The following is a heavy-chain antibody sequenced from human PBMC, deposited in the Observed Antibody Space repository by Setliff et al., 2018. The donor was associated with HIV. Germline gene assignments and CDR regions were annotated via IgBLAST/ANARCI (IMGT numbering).Heavy chain of an antibody. CDR2: IYYSGST. Sequence: SETLSLTCTVSGETIRNGFYYWHWMRQPPGKGLEWIGSIYYSGSTHYKSSLKSRVTISVDTSKNQFSLRLSSVTAADTAVYYCARGGGPDTNLDSWGRGTLVTVSS. V-gene: IGHV4-39*07. CDR1: GETIRNGFYY. CDR3: ARGGGPDTNLDS. J-gene: IGHJ4*02.